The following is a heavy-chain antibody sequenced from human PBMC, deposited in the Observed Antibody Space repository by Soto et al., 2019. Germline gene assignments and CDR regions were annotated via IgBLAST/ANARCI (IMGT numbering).Heavy chain of an antibody. J-gene: IGHJ6*02. CDR1: GFTFTSSA. V-gene: IGHV1-58*01. Sequence: ASVKVSCKASGFTFTSSAVQWVRQARGQRLEWIGWIVVGSGNTNYAQKFQERVTITRDMSTSTAYMELSSLRSEDTAVYYCAAAKYYYYGMDVWGQGTTVTVSS. CDR3: AAAKYYYYGMDV. CDR2: IVVGSGNT.